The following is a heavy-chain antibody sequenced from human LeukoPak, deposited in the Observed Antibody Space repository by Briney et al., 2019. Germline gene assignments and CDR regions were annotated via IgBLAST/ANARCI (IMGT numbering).Heavy chain of an antibody. J-gene: IGHJ5*02. CDR2: MNPNSGNT. CDR3: ARVRLLEWSQNGWFDP. Sequence: ASVKVSCKASGYTFTSYDINWVRQATGQGLEWMGWMNPNSGNTGYAQKFQGRVTMTRNTSISTAYMELSSLRSEDTAVYYCARVRLLEWSQNGWFDPWGQGTLVTVSS. V-gene: IGHV1-8*01. CDR1: GYTFTSYD. D-gene: IGHD3-3*01.